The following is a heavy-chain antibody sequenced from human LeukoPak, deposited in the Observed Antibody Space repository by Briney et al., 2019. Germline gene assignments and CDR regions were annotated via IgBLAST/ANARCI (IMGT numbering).Heavy chain of an antibody. Sequence: PGGSLRLSCAASGFTFSSYAMTWVRQAPGKGLEWVAVISYDGSNKYYADSVKGRFTISRDNSKNTLYLQMNSLRAEDTAVYYCVRDQSQQEWPYYYFDYWGQGTLVTVSS. CDR2: ISYDGSNK. V-gene: IGHV3-30-3*01. D-gene: IGHD3-3*01. J-gene: IGHJ4*02. CDR3: VRDQSQQEWPYYYFDY. CDR1: GFTFSSYA.